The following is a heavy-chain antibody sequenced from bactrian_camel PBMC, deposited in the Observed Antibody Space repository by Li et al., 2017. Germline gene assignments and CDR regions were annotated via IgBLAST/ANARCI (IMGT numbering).Heavy chain of an antibody. CDR1: GYTYSSGC. CDR2: IATGGGRA. D-gene: IGHD2*01. V-gene: IGHV3S28*01. Sequence: QLVESGGGLVQPGGSLRLTCVASGYTYSSGCMGWFRQAPGKEREGVATIATGGGRAYYADSVKGRFEISRNNAKNILALQMNNLQPEATATYYCASVRRVLFPS.